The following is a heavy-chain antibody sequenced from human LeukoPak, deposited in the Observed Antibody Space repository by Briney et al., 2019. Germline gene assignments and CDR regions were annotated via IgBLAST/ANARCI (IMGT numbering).Heavy chain of an antibody. CDR2: ISGSGGST. Sequence: PGGSLRLSCAASGFTFSSYAMSWVRQAPGKGLEWVSAISGSGGSTYYADSVKGRFTISRDNSKNTLYLQMNSLRAEDTAVYYCVKDPLFSVTRILFDYWGQGTLVTVSS. CDR3: VKDPLFSVTRILFDY. V-gene: IGHV3-23*01. CDR1: GFTFSSYA. D-gene: IGHD4-17*01. J-gene: IGHJ4*02.